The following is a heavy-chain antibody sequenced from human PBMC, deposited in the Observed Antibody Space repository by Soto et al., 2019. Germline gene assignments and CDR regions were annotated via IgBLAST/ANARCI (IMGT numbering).Heavy chain of an antibody. CDR1: GYTFTSFG. V-gene: IGHV1-18*04. J-gene: IGHJ5*02. Sequence: VQLVQSGPEVKKPGASVKVSCKASGYTFTSFGITWVRQAPGQDLEWMGWISAYNGDTNYAPRLQGRVTMTTDASTNTVYMELKNLKSDDTAVHYCARDQEYSTSGLYWFDLWGQGTLVTVSS. CDR3: ARDQEYSTSGLYWFDL. CDR2: ISAYNGDT. D-gene: IGHD6-6*01.